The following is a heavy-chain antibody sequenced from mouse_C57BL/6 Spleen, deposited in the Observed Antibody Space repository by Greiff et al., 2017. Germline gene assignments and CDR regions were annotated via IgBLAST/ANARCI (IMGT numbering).Heavy chain of an antibody. CDR2: ISDGGSYT. Sequence: EVQVVESGGGLVKPVGSLKLSCAASGFTFSSYAMSWVRQTPEKRLEWVATISDGGSYTYYPDNVKGRFTISRDNAKNNLYLQMSHLKSEDTAMYYCARDLGSTPYYAMDYWGQGTSVTVSS. CDR3: ARDLGSTPYYAMDY. CDR1: GFTFSSYA. D-gene: IGHD1-1*01. J-gene: IGHJ4*01. V-gene: IGHV5-4*01.